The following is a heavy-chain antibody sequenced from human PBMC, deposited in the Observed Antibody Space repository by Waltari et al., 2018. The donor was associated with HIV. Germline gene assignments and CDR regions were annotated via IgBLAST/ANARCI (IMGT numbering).Heavy chain of an antibody. V-gene: IGHV3-23*01. D-gene: IGHD3-22*01. CDR1: GSASVSCA. J-gene: IGHJ4*02. Sequence: EVQLLESGGGLVQPGGSRRLSCAASGSASVSCALTWVRQSPGRGLEWVSAISGSGADSFYADSVKGRFSISRDNSKNTVYLQMNNLRAADTAIYYCAKAFSDNTAYYYDFWGRGTRVTVAS. CDR2: ISGSGADS. CDR3: AKAFSDNTAYYYDF.